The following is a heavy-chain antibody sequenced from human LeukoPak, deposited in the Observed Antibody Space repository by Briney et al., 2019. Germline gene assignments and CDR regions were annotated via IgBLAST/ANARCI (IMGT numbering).Heavy chain of an antibody. CDR2: IKSKTDGGTA. CDR1: GFIFSDAW. Sequence: PGGSLRLSCAASGFIFSDAWMSWVRQAPGKGLEWVGRIKSKTDGGTADYAAPVKGRFTISRDDSKNTLYLQMNSLKTEDTAVYYCTTVYYGSGNTPVSDYWGRGTLVSVSS. J-gene: IGHJ4*02. V-gene: IGHV3-15*01. CDR3: TTVYYGSGNTPVSDY. D-gene: IGHD3-10*01.